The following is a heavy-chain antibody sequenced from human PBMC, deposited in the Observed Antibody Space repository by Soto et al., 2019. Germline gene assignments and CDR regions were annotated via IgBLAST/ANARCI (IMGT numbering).Heavy chain of an antibody. V-gene: IGHV3-73*01. Sequence: GGSLRLSCAASGFTFSRSNIHWVRQASGKGLEWLGRIRSGAQSYATKYGASVKGRFTISRDDSTNTAFLQMSSLKTEDTAVYYCTFLGSYCDSVSCPDVDYWGQGTLVTVSS. CDR3: TFLGSYCDSVSCPDVDY. CDR2: IRSGAQSYAT. CDR1: GFTFSRSN. J-gene: IGHJ4*02. D-gene: IGHD2-21*01.